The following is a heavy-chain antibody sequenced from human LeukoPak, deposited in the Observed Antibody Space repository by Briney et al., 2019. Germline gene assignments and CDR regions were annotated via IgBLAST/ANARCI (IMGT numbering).Heavy chain of an antibody. CDR3: ARLRPLLDQLLYFAFDF. V-gene: IGHV4-59*11. J-gene: IGHJ4*02. CDR1: NGSISSHF. CDR2: IHYSGTT. D-gene: IGHD4-23*01. Sequence: ASETLSLTCTVSNGSISSHFWTWVRQPPGRGLEWIGYIHYSGTTNYNPSLKSRLTMSLDTSKNQFSLKLTSVTAADTAIFYCARLRPLLDQLLYFAFDFWGQGTLVTVSS.